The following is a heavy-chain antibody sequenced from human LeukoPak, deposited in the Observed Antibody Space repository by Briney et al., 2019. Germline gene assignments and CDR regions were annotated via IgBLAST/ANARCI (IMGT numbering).Heavy chain of an antibody. J-gene: IGHJ5*01. CDR1: GFTFSSYA. V-gene: IGHV3-23*01. Sequence: SGGSLRLSCAASGFTFSSYAMSWARQAPGKGLEWVSAISGSGGSTYYADSVKGRFTISRDSSNNTLYLLMNSLRAEDTAIYYCAKDHSLLTTGSDAEFDSWGQGTLVTVSS. D-gene: IGHD4-17*01. CDR2: ISGSGGST. CDR3: AKDHSLLTTGSDAEFDS.